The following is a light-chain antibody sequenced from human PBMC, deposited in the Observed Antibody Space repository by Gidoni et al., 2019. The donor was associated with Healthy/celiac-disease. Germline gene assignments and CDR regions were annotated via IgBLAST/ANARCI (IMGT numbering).Light chain of an antibody. J-gene: IGKJ2*01. CDR3: QQYGSTPRYT. CDR2: GAS. Sequence: EIVLTQSPGTLSLYPGERATLSCRASQSVSSSYLTWYQQKPGQAPRLLIYGASSRATGIPDRFSGSRSGTDFTLTISRREPEDFAVYYCQQYGSTPRYTFGQGTKLEIK. CDR1: QSVSSSY. V-gene: IGKV3-20*01.